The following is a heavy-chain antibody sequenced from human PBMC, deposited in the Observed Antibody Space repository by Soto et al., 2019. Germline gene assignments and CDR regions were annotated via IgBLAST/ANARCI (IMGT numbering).Heavy chain of an antibody. V-gene: IGHV3-48*02. J-gene: IGHJ4*02. CDR1: GFTFSNYS. CDR3: ARAGHVPGALVDY. D-gene: IGHD2-2*01. CDR2: ITGSRSTI. Sequence: GGSLRLSCAVSGFTFSNYSMNWFRQAPAMGLEWVSYITGSRSTIYYAASVRGRFTISRDNAKNSLYLQMNSLRDEDTAMYYCARAGHVPGALVDYWGQGSLVTVSS.